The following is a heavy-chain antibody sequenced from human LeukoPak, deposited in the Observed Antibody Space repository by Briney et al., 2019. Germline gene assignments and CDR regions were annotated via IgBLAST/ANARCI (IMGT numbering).Heavy chain of an antibody. D-gene: IGHD4-17*01. CDR1: GFIFSSHA. Sequence: GGSLRLSCAASGFIFSSHAMHWVRQAPGKGLEWVAVISYAGDDGSNIYYADSVKGRFTISRDNAKNSLYLQMNSLRAEDTAVYYCARDEGNDYGDQGFDLWGRGTLVTVSS. J-gene: IGHJ2*01. CDR3: ARDEGNDYGDQGFDL. CDR2: ISYAGDDGSNI. V-gene: IGHV3-30*03.